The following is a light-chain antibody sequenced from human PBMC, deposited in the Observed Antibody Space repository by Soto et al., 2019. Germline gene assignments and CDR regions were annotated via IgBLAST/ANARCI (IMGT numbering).Light chain of an antibody. Sequence: QSVLTQPASVSASPGQSIAISCTGASSDVAAYNYVSWYQQHPGKAPKLMIYEVSNRPSGISNRFSGSKSGNTASLTISGLQAEDEADYYCTSYTTTNTYVFGTGTKVTVL. CDR3: TSYTTTNTYV. J-gene: IGLJ1*01. CDR2: EVS. CDR1: SSDVAAYNY. V-gene: IGLV2-14*01.